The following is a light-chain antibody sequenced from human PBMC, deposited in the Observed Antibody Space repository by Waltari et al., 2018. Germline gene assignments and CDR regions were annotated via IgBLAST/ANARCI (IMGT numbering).Light chain of an antibody. CDR2: SNN. CDR3: AAWDDSLNGWV. Sequence: QSVLTQPPSASGTPGQRVTISCSGSSSNIGSNTVNWYQRLPGTAPNLLIYSNNQRPSGVPDRFSGSKSGTSASLAISGLQSEDEADYYCAAWDDSLNGWVFGGGTKLTVL. V-gene: IGLV1-44*01. CDR1: SSNIGSNT. J-gene: IGLJ3*02.